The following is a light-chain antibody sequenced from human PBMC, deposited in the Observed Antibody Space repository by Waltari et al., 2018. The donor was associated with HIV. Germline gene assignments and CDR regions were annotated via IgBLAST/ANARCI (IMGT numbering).Light chain of an antibody. V-gene: IGLV2-14*03. CDR3: SSYTSSISLV. CDR1: TNDVVTFNY. Sequence: QSALTQPASVSGSPGQSITISCTGTTNDVVTFNYVSWYQKHPGKAPKLMIYDSTDRPSGVSDRFSGSKSGNTASLTISGLQAEDEADYYCSSYTSSISLVFGGGTKVTVL. J-gene: IGLJ3*02. CDR2: DST.